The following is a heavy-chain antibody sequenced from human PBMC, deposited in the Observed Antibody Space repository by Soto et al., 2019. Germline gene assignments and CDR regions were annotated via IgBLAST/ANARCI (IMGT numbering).Heavy chain of an antibody. CDR3: ASDFSDPVDH. CDR2: IGSGSTKI. Sequence: PGGSLRLSCAASGFSFRAYCMNWVRQAPGKGLEWIAYIGSGSTKIHYADSVKGRFTISRDDAKNSLFLQMDSLRAGDTAVFYCASDFSDPVDHWGQGTLVTVSS. CDR1: GFSFRAYC. V-gene: IGHV3-48*04. J-gene: IGHJ4*02. D-gene: IGHD2-21*02.